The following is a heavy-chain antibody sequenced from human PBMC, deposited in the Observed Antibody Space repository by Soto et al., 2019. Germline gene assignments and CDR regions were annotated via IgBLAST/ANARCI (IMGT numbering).Heavy chain of an antibody. D-gene: IGHD1-1*01. CDR3: ARDRRVHNWNFDAFDI. Sequence: GASVKVSCKASGGTFGSYTISWVRQAPGQGLEWMGRIIPILGIANYAQKFQGRVTITADKSTSTAYMELSSLRSEDTAVYYCARDRRVHNWNFDAFDIWGQGTMVTVSS. CDR2: IIPILGIA. CDR1: GGTFGSYT. V-gene: IGHV1-69*04. J-gene: IGHJ3*02.